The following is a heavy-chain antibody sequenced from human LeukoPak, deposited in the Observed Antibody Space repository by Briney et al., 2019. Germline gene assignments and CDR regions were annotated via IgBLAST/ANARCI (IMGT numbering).Heavy chain of an antibody. Sequence: GESLKISCKGSGYSFTSYWIGWVRPMPGKGLGWMGIIYPGDSDTRYSPSFQGQVTFSADKSISTAYLQWSSLKASDTAMYYCARPTVVPAAILALGAFDIWGQGSMVTVSS. J-gene: IGHJ3*02. CDR3: ARPTVVPAAILALGAFDI. CDR2: IYPGDSDT. CDR1: GYSFTSYW. D-gene: IGHD2-2*01. V-gene: IGHV5-51*01.